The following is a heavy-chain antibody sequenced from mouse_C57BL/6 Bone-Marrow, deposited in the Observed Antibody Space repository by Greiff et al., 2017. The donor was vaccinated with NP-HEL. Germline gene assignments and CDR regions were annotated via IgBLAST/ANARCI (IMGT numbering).Heavy chain of an antibody. Sequence: QVQLQQPGAELVMPGASVKLSCKASGYTFTSYWMHWVKQRPGQGLEWIGEIDPSDSYTNYNQKFKGKSTLTVDKSSSTAYMQLSSLTSEDSAVYYCATLNGYDRFDRFAYWGQGTLVTVSA. V-gene: IGHV1-69*01. CDR2: IDPSDSYT. CDR1: GYTFTSYW. D-gene: IGHD2-2*01. J-gene: IGHJ3*01. CDR3: ATLNGYDRFDRFAY.